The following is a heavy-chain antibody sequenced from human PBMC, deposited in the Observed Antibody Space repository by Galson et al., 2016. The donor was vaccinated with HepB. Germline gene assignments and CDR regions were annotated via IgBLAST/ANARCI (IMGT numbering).Heavy chain of an antibody. D-gene: IGHD3-22*01. J-gene: IGHJ5*02. V-gene: IGHV1-8*01. CDR1: GYTFSSYD. CDR2: MNPNSANT. CDR3: ARAVGGSLLSDP. Sequence: SVKVSCKASGYTFSSYDITWVRQATGQGLEWMGWMNPNSANTGYAQHFQGRVTMTRDSSISTAYMELSSLRSEDTAVYYCARAVGGSLLSDPWGQGTLVTVSS.